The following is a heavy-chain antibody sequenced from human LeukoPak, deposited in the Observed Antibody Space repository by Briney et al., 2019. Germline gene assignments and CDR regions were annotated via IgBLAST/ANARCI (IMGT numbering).Heavy chain of an antibody. CDR1: GGPFSGYY. Sequence: SETLSLTCAVYGGPFSGYYWSWIRQPPGKGLEWIGEINHSGSTNYNPSLKSRVTISVDTSKNQFSLKLSSVTAADTAVYYCARGQYYYDSSGSRYFDYWGQGTLVTVSS. V-gene: IGHV4-34*01. D-gene: IGHD3-22*01. CDR2: INHSGST. CDR3: ARGQYYYDSSGSRYFDY. J-gene: IGHJ4*02.